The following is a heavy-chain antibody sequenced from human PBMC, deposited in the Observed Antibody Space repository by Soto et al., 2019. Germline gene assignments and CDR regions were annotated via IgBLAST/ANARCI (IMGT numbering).Heavy chain of an antibody. Sequence: SQSMSLTWSVCGGSVSNKTYYWSWIRQPPGKRLEWIGYVYYSRTTNYNPSLKSRVTISVDLSKNQFSLRLSSVTTADTALYYCARTTAVPNTLRSRYFFDYWGQGALVTGLL. CDR2: VYYSRTT. J-gene: IGHJ4*02. CDR3: ARTTAVPNTLRSRYFFDY. D-gene: IGHD4-17*01. CDR1: GGSVSNKTYY. V-gene: IGHV4-61*01.